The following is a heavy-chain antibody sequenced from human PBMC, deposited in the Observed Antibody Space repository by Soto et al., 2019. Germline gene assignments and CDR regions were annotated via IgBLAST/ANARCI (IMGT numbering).Heavy chain of an antibody. D-gene: IGHD6-13*01. CDR3: AKVSSSWYAGVFDL. CDR1: GFTFSRHA. V-gene: IGHV3-23*01. Sequence: PGGSLRLSCTASGFTFSRHAMTWVRQAPGKGLEWVSGLSDSGGSIYYADSVKGRFTISRDNSMNTLYLQMNTLRAEDTAIYYCAKVSSSWYAGVFDLWGQGTLVTVSS. CDR2: LSDSGGSI. J-gene: IGHJ4*02.